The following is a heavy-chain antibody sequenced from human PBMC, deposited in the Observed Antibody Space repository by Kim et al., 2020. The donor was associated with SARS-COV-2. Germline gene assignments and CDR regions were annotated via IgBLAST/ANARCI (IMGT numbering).Heavy chain of an antibody. J-gene: IGHJ3*02. CDR1: GGSFSGYY. V-gene: IGHV4-34*01. D-gene: IGHD6-6*01. Sequence: SETLSLTCAVYGGSFSGYYWSWIRQPPGKGLEWIGEINHSGSTNYNPSLKSRVTISVDTSKNQFSLKVSSVTAADTAVYYCARGQARAFDIWGQGTMVTVSS. CDR3: ARGQARAFDI. CDR2: INHSGST.